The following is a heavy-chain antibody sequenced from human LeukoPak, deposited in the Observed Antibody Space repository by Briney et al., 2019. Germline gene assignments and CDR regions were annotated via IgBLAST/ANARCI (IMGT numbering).Heavy chain of an antibody. V-gene: IGHV4-34*01. CDR2: INHSGIT. CDR1: GGSFSGYY. J-gene: IGHJ6*03. Sequence: PSETLSLTCAVYGGSFSGYYWSWIRQPPGKGLEWIGEINHSGITNYNPSPKSRVTISVDTSKNQFSLKLSSVTAADTAVYYCARMTVGIAAAGKPMDVWGKGTTVTVSS. D-gene: IGHD6-13*01. CDR3: ARMTVGIAAAGKPMDV.